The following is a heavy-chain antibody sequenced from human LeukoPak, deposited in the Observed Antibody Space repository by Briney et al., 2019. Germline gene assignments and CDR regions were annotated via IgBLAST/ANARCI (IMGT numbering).Heavy chain of an antibody. Sequence: SETLSLTCAVSGYSISSGYYWGWIRQPPGKGLEWIGNIYHSGSTYYNPSLRSRVTISVDTSKNQFSLKLSSVTAADTAVYYCARAGVGIRYYMDVWGKGTTVTVSS. V-gene: IGHV4-38-2*01. J-gene: IGHJ6*03. CDR3: ARAGVGIRYYMDV. CDR2: IYHSGST. D-gene: IGHD2-21*01. CDR1: GYSISSGYY.